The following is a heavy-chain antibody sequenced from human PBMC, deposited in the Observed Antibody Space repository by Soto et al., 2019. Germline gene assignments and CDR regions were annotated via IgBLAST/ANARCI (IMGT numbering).Heavy chain of an antibody. CDR2: ICCSGGST. D-gene: IGHD6-13*01. CDR3: ARAEQLGVYSGMDV. V-gene: IGHV3-23*01. Sequence: PGGSLRLSCAASGFTFSSYAMSWVRQAPGKGLEWVAAICCSGGSTYYADSVKGRFTISRDNSKNTLYLQMNSLRAEDTAVYYCARAEQLGVYSGMDVWGQGTTVTVSS. CDR1: GFTFSSYA. J-gene: IGHJ6*02.